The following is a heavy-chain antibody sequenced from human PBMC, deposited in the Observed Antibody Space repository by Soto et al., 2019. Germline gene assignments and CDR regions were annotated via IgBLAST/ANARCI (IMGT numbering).Heavy chain of an antibody. D-gene: IGHD3-3*01. J-gene: IGHJ5*02. Sequence: TLSLTCTVSGGSITSGGYYWSCIRQHPEKDLEWIGYIYYSGSTYSNPSPKTRGTTSVDTAKNQFSLKLSTVTGADTAVYFCARDPIYSGPGRRKNWFCPWCKARLVTVS. CDR2: IYYSGST. CDR3: ARDPIYSGPGRRKNWFCP. CDR1: GGSITSGGYY. V-gene: IGHV4-31*03.